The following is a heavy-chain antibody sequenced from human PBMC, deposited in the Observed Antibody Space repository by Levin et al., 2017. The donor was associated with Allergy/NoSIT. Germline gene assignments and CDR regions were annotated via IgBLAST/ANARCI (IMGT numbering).Heavy chain of an antibody. CDR1: GYTLTELS. D-gene: IGHD3-10*01. CDR2: FDPEDGET. Sequence: ASVKVSCKVSGYTLTELSMHWVRQAPGKGLEWMGGFDPEDGETIYAQKFQGRVTMTEDTSTDTAYMELSSLRSEDTAVYYCATAVTYYYGSGSPRGFDYWGQGTLVTVSS. CDR3: ATAVTYYYGSGSPRGFDY. V-gene: IGHV1-24*01. J-gene: IGHJ4*02.